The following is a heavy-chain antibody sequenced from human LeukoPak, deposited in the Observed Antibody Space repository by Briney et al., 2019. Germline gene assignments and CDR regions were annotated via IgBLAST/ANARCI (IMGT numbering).Heavy chain of an antibody. CDR3: ARAPNYAFWSGPLGY. J-gene: IGHJ4*02. D-gene: IGHD3-3*01. Sequence: GGSLRLSCAASGFTFSSYWMSWVRQAPGKGLEWVANIKQDGSEKYYVDSVKGRFTISRDNAKNSLYLQMNSLRAEDTAVYYCARAPNYAFWSGPLGYWGQGTLVTVSS. V-gene: IGHV3-7*01. CDR2: IKQDGSEK. CDR1: GFTFSSYW.